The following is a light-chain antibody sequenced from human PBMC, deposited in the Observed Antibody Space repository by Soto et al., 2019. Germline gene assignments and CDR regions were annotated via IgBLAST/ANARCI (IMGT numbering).Light chain of an antibody. Sequence: IPMTQAPSSLSPFVRDRLTITSRARQSGDNSLTCPQHKPGKAPKLLISVESTLQTGVPSRFSGSGSGTDFTLTISNLQPEDFATYYCQQTYSIPWTFGQGTKVEI. J-gene: IGKJ1*01. CDR2: VES. CDR1: QSGDNS. V-gene: IGKV1-39*01. CDR3: QQTYSIPWT.